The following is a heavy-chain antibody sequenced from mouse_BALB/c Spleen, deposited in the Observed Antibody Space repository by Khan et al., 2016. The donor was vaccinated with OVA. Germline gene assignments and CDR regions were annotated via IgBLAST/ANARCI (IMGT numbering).Heavy chain of an antibody. CDR3: ARGGVVVPYWYFDV. J-gene: IGHJ1*01. D-gene: IGHD1-1*01. CDR2: ISYDGSN. Sequence: EVRLVESGPGLVKPSQSLSLTCSVTGYSITSAYCWNWIRQFPGNKLEWMGYISYDGSNTYNPSLKNRISIPRDTSKNQFFLKLNSGTTEDTATYYCARGGVVVPYWYFDVWGAGTTVTVSS. V-gene: IGHV3-6*02. CDR1: GYSITSAYC.